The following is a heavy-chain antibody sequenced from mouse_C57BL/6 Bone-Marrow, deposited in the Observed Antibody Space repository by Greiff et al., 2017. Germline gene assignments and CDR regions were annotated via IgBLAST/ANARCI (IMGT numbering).Heavy chain of an antibody. CDR3: ERYKGTTVVAKGYWYFDD. D-gene: IGHD1-1*01. V-gene: IGHV7-3*01. J-gene: IGHJ1*03. CDR1: GFTFTDYY. CDR2: IRHKANGYTT. Sequence: EVMLVESGGGLVQPGGSLSLSCAASGFTFTDYYMSWVRQPPGKALEWLGFIRHKANGYTTEYSASVKGRFTISSDNSQSILYLQMNALRAEDIANYYGERYKGTTVVAKGYWYFDDWGTGTTVTVSS.